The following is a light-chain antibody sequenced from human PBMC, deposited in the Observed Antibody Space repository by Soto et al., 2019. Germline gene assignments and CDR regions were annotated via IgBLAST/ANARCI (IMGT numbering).Light chain of an antibody. CDR2: DVT. CDR1: SSDVGGYNY. Sequence: QSALTQPASVSGSPGQSITISCTGTSSDVGGYNYVSWYQHHPGKAPKLMIYDVTYRPSGVSNRFSGSKSGNTASLTISGLQAEDEADYYCSSYTSSSTPRVFGTGTKLTVL. J-gene: IGLJ1*01. V-gene: IGLV2-14*03. CDR3: SSYTSSSTPRV.